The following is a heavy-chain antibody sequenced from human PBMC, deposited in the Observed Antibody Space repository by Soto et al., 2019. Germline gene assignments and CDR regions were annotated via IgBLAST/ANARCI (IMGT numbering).Heavy chain of an antibody. CDR1: GFSFGSYN. CDR2: ISYDGSTK. V-gene: IGHV3-30-3*01. CDR3: ARDTTWQSSPRNWFDP. Sequence: QVQLVESGGGVVQPGRSLRLSCAASGFSFGSYNMNWVRQAPGKGLEWVALISYDGSTKYYADSVKGRLTISRDNSKNTLYLQVNSLRTEDTAVYYCARDTTWQSSPRNWFDPWGQGTLVTVSS. D-gene: IGHD1-1*01. J-gene: IGHJ5*02.